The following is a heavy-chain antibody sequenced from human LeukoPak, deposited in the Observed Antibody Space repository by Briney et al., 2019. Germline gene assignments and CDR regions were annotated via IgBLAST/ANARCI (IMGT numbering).Heavy chain of an antibody. V-gene: IGHV4-59*08. J-gene: IGHJ3*02. CDR1: GGSISSYY. D-gene: IGHD3-10*01. CDR2: IYYSGST. Sequence: PSETLSLTCTVSGGSISSYYWSWIRQPPGKGLEWIGYIYYSGSTNYNPSLKSRVTISVDTSKNQFSLKLSSVTAADTAVYYCARRLSNGSGSYQSSPLGAFDIWGQGTMVTVSS. CDR3: ARRLSNGSGSYQSSPLGAFDI.